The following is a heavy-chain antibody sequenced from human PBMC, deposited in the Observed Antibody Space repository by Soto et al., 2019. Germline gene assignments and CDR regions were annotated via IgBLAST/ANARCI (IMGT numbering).Heavy chain of an antibody. CDR3: AKGGRQWLVTSDFNY. CDR2: VSHDGRNT. CDR1: GFTFSDYV. J-gene: IGHJ4*02. V-gene: IGHV3-30*18. Sequence: VQLVESGGGVVQPGRSLRLSCAASGFTFSDYVMHWVRQAPGKGLEWVAVVSHDGRNTHYADSLKGRFTISRDSSKNTVSLRMTTLGAEDTAVYSCAKGGRQWLVTSDFNYWGQGALVTVSS. D-gene: IGHD6-19*01.